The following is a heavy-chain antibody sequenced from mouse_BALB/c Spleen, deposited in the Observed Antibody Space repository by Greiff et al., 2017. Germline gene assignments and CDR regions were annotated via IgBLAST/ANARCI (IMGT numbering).Heavy chain of an antibody. D-gene: IGHD1-2*01. J-gene: IGHJ1*01. CDR2: ISYDGSN. CDR1: GYSITSGYY. Sequence: EVKLLESGPGLVKPSQSLSLTCSVTGYSITSGYYWNWIRQFPGNTLEWMGYISYDGSNNYNPSLKNRISITRDTSKNQFFLKLNSVTTEDTATYYCARGDGYGGWYFDVWGAGTTVTVSS. CDR3: ARGDGYGGWYFDV. V-gene: IGHV3-6*02.